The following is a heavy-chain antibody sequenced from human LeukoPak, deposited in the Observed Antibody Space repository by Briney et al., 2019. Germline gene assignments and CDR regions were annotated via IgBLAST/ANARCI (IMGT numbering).Heavy chain of an antibody. CDR1: GFSFTTYW. CDR2: VYPSDSDT. CDR3: ARGTLYHDTSPLAGSFDY. Sequence: GESLEISCKGSGFSFTTYWIARVRQMPGKGLEWMGVVYPSDSDTRYSPSFQGQVTISADKSISTAYLQWSSLKASDTAMYYCARGTLYHDTSPLAGSFDYWGQGTLVTVSS. J-gene: IGHJ4*02. D-gene: IGHD3-22*01. V-gene: IGHV5-51*01.